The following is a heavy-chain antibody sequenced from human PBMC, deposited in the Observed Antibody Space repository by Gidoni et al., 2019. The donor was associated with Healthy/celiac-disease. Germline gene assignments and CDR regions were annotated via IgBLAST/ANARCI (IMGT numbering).Heavy chain of an antibody. Sequence: QVQLQESAPGLVKPSETLSLTCTVPGCSISSYYWSWIRQPPGKGLEWIGYIYYSGSTNYNPSLKSRVTISVDTSKNQFSLKLSSVTAADTAVYYCARHRSSGWYWYFDYWGQGTLVTVSS. J-gene: IGHJ4*02. V-gene: IGHV4-59*08. CDR3: ARHRSSGWYWYFDY. D-gene: IGHD6-19*01. CDR1: GCSISSYY. CDR2: IYYSGST.